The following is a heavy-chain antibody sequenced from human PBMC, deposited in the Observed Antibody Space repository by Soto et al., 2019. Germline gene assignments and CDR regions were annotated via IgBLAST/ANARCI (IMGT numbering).Heavy chain of an antibody. D-gene: IGHD3-16*01. CDR3: AKFGGHEPSDD. CDR1: GFTFSSYE. CDR2: ISSSGTAI. Sequence: GGSLRLSCATSGFTFSSYEMNWVRQAPGKGLEWVSYISSSGTAIYYADSVKGRFAISRDNAKNSLFLQMNSLRAEDTAVYYCAKFGGHEPSDDWGQGTLVTLA. V-gene: IGHV3-48*03. J-gene: IGHJ4*02.